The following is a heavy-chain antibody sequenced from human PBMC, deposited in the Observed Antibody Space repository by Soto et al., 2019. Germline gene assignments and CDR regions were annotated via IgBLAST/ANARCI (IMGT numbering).Heavy chain of an antibody. CDR3: AKDIDSGYYYICFDY. Sequence: QVQLVESGGGVVQPGRSLRLSCAASGFSFSTYGMHWVRQAPGKGLEWVAVISNDGRSKYYADSVKGRFTNSRDNSKNTLYLQRNSLRAEDTAVYCCAKDIDSGYYYICFDYSGLGTLVTVSS. D-gene: IGHD3-22*01. CDR2: ISNDGRSK. CDR1: GFSFSTYG. V-gene: IGHV3-30*18. J-gene: IGHJ4*02.